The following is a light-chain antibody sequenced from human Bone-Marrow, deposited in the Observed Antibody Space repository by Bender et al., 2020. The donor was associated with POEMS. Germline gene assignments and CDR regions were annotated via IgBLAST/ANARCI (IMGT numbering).Light chain of an antibody. V-gene: IGLV3-1*01. CDR1: QLGDQY. CDR3: QAWDTSSVV. Sequence: SYGLTQPPSVSVSPGHTANITCSGDQLGDQYASWYQLKPGQSPVLVIYEDNKRRSGIPERFSGSNSGNIATLTISGTQALDEADYYCQAWDTSSVVFGGGTKLTVL. J-gene: IGLJ2*01. CDR2: EDN.